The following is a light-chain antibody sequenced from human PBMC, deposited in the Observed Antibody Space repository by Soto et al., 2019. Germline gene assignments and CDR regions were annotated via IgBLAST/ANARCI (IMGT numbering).Light chain of an antibody. Sequence: QTVVTQEPSFSVSPGGTVTLTCGLSSGSVSTSYYPSWYQQTPGQAPLTLIYSTNTRSSVVPDRFSGSIRATNSALTITGAQADDESDYYCVLYMGRGISVFGGGTKVTVL. J-gene: IGLJ3*02. V-gene: IGLV8-61*01. CDR3: VLYMGRGISV. CDR1: SGSVSTSYY. CDR2: STN.